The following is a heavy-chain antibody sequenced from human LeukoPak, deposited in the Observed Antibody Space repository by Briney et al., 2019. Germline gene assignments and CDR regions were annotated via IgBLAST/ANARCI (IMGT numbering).Heavy chain of an antibody. CDR1: GYTFTDYY. CDR2: IHPGGGST. Sequence: ASVKVSCKASGYTFTDYYMHWVRQAPGQGLEWMGVIHPGGGSTRYAQKFQGRVTMTRDTSTRTIYMELSSLRSEDTAIYYCAKDKDYGSGSYYNDAFDLWGQGTLVTVSS. D-gene: IGHD3-10*01. J-gene: IGHJ3*01. CDR3: AKDKDYGSGSYYNDAFDL. V-gene: IGHV1-46*01.